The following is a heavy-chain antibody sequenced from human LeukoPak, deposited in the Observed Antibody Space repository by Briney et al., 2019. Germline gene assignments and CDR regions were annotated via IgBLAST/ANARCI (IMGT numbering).Heavy chain of an antibody. CDR1: GFTVSSNY. J-gene: IGHJ4*02. D-gene: IGHD3-22*01. V-gene: IGHV3-53*05. CDR3: ANRAHDSSGYYPGD. CDR2: IYSGGST. Sequence: GGSLRLSCAASGFTVSSNYMSWVRQAPGKGLEWVSVIYSGGSTYYADSVKGRFTISRDNSKNTLYLQMDSLRAEDTAVYYCANRAHDSSGYYPGDWGQGTLVTVSS.